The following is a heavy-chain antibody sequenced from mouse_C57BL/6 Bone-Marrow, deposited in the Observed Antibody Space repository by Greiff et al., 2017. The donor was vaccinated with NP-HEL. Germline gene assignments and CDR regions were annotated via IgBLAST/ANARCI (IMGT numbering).Heavy chain of an antibody. CDR1: GFTFSSYA. V-gene: IGHV5-4*03. CDR2: ISDGGSYT. CDR3: ARGGLPHWYFDV. D-gene: IGHD2-2*01. J-gene: IGHJ1*03. Sequence: EVMLVESGGGLVKPGGSLKLSCAASGFTFSSYAMSWVRQTPEKRLEWVATISDGGSYTYYPDNVKGRFTISRDNAKNNLYLQMSHLKSEDTAMYYCARGGLPHWYFDVWGTGTTVTVSS.